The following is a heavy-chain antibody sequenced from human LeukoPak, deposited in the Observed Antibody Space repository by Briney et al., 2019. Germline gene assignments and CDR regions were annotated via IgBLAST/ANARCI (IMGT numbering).Heavy chain of an antibody. Sequence: GGALKIYCQGSGCIFTSYWIGWARQVPGKGLEGMGIVYPGDSDTRYSPYFQGQVTISADKTISPAYLQWSSLTASDTAIYYCARYFHHYYMGVWGKGTTVTVSS. D-gene: IGHD3-9*01. J-gene: IGHJ6*03. CDR2: VYPGDSDT. V-gene: IGHV5-51*01. CDR3: ARYFHHYYMGV. CDR1: GCIFTSYW.